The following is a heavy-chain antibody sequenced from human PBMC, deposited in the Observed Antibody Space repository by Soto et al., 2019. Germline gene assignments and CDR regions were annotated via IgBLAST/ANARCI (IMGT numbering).Heavy chain of an antibody. CDR2: ISSSGDTT. CDR1: GFTFSSYK. V-gene: IGHV3-48*02. CDR3: ARVHYYGSGSYSPGASDI. J-gene: IGHJ3*02. D-gene: IGHD3-10*01. Sequence: GGSLRLSCAASGFTFSSYKMNWVRQAPGKGLEWLSFISSSGDTTYYADSVKGRFTISRDNAKNSLYLQMNSLRDEDTAVYYCARVHYYGSGSYSPGASDIWGQGTMVTVSS.